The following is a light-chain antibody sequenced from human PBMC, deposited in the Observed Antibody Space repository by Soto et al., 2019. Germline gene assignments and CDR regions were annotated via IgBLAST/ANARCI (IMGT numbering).Light chain of an antibody. Sequence: ELRRTQSPATLSVSPGERATLSCRASQSVSSNLAWYQQTPGQAPRLLIYGASTRATGIPARFSGSGSGTEFTLTISSLQSEDFAVYYCQQYNNWRTFGQGTKVDIK. V-gene: IGKV3D-15*01. CDR3: QQYNNWRT. CDR2: GAS. J-gene: IGKJ1*01. CDR1: QSVSSN.